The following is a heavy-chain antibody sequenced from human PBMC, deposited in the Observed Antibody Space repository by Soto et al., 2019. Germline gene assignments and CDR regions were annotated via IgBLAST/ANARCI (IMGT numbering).Heavy chain of an antibody. CDR3: AKDYYDSSGYYPGGAFDI. D-gene: IGHD3-22*01. CDR1: GFTFSSYA. J-gene: IGHJ3*02. Sequence: PGGSLRLSCAASGFTFSSYAMSWVRQAPGKGLEWVSAISGSGGSTYYADSVKGRFTISRDNSKNTLYLQMNSLRAEDTAVYYCAKDYYDSSGYYPGGAFDIWGQGXMVTVSS. V-gene: IGHV3-23*01. CDR2: ISGSGGST.